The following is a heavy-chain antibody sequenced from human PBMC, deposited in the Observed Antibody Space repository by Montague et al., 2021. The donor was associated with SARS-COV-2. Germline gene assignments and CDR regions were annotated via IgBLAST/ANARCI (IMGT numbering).Heavy chain of an antibody. D-gene: IGHD6-13*01. Sequence: SETLSLTCTVSGGSISSSSYYWGWIRQPPGKGLEWIGSIYYSGSTYYNPSLKSRVTMSVDTSKNQFSLKLSSVTAADTAVYYCAGSPPGIAAAGTVAAFGIWGQGTMVTVSS. CDR1: GGSISSSSYY. CDR2: IYYSGST. CDR3: AGSPPGIAAAGTVAAFGI. V-gene: IGHV4-39*01. J-gene: IGHJ3*02.